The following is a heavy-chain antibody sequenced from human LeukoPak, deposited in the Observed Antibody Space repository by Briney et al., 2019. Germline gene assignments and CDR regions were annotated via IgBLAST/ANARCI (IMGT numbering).Heavy chain of an antibody. CDR1: GGTFSSYA. V-gene: IGHV1-69*13. Sequence: GASVKVSCKASGGTFSSYAISWVRQAPGQGLEWMGGIIPIFGTANYAQKFQGRVTITADESTSTAYMELSSLRSEDTAVYYCARAVDVHYYDGSGYYYFDYWGQGTLVTVSS. J-gene: IGHJ4*02. CDR2: IIPIFGTA. CDR3: ARAVDVHYYDGSGYYYFDY. D-gene: IGHD3-22*01.